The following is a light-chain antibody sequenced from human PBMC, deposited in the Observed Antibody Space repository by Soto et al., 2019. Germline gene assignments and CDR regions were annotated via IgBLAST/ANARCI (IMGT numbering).Light chain of an antibody. CDR2: DAS. Sequence: DLQVTQSPSSLSASVGDRVTITCRASQNIDNFLNWYHQKPGKAPRLLIYDASSLHSGVPSRFSGSGSGTNFTLTISSLQPEDFATYYCQQSYITPRTFGQGTRVDIK. V-gene: IGKV1-39*01. CDR1: QNIDNF. J-gene: IGKJ1*01. CDR3: QQSYITPRT.